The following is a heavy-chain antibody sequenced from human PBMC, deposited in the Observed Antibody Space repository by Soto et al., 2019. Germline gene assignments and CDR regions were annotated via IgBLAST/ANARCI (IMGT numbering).Heavy chain of an antibody. CDR3: ARDRTRGHCSGGSCYSVWFDP. D-gene: IGHD2-15*01. CDR1: GFTFSDYY. V-gene: IGHV3-11*01. Sequence: GGSLRLSCAASGFTFSDYYMSWIRQAPGKGLEWVSYISSSGSTIYYADSVKGRFTISRDNAKNSLYLQMNSLRAEDTAVYYCARDRTRGHCSGGSCYSVWFDPWGQGTLVTVSS. CDR2: ISSSGSTI. J-gene: IGHJ5*02.